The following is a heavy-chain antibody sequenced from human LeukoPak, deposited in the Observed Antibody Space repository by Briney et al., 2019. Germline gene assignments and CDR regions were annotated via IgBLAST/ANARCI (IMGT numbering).Heavy chain of an antibody. D-gene: IGHD5-24*01. J-gene: IGHJ4*02. CDR3: ARVTGDGYAFDY. CDR1: GYTFTYRY. Sequence: SVKVSCKASGYTFTYRYLHWVRQAPGQALEWMGWITPFNGNTNYAQKFQDRVTITRDRSMSTAYMELSSLRSEDTAVYYCARVTGDGYAFDYWGQGTLVTVSS. V-gene: IGHV1-45*02. CDR2: ITPFNGNT.